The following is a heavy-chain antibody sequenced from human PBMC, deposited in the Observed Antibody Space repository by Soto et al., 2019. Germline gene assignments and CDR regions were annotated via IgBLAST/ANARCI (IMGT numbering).Heavy chain of an antibody. D-gene: IGHD5-18*01. CDR2: VSYDGSDK. V-gene: IGHV3-30*18. Sequence: QVQLVESGGGVVQPGRSLSLSCAASGLTFSSFAMHWVRQAPGKGLEWVALVSYDGSDKSYADSVKGRFTISRDNSKNTLYLQMNSLRAEDTAVYYCAKDLVAYSYGLLDYWGQGTLVTVSS. J-gene: IGHJ4*02. CDR1: GLTFSSFA. CDR3: AKDLVAYSYGLLDY.